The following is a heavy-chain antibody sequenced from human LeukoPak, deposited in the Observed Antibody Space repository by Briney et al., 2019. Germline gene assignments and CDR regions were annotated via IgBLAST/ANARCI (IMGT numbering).Heavy chain of an antibody. D-gene: IGHD6-19*01. CDR2: IIPILGIA. CDR3: ARFSSSGWSNFDY. CDR1: GGTFSSYA. J-gene: IGHJ4*02. V-gene: IGHV1-69*04. Sequence: ASVKVSCKASGGTFSSYAISWVRQAPGQGLEWMGRIIPILGIANYAQKFQGRVTITADKSTSTAYMELSSLRSEDTAVYYCARFSSSGWSNFDYWGQGTLVTVSS.